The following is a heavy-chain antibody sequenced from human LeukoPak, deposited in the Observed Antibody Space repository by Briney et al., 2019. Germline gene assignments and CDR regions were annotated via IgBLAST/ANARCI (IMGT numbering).Heavy chain of an antibody. CDR1: GLTFHDYI. J-gene: IGHJ4*02. Sequence: RPGGSLTLSCAASGLTFHDYIMSWVPHSPAKGLEWLSGINWNGGSTVYADSVKGRFTISRDNAKNSLYLQMNSLRAEDTALYYCARGLARFLEWLPGVNYFDYWGQGTLVTVSS. V-gene: IGHV3-20*04. CDR2: INWNGGST. CDR3: ARGLARFLEWLPGVNYFDY. D-gene: IGHD3-3*01.